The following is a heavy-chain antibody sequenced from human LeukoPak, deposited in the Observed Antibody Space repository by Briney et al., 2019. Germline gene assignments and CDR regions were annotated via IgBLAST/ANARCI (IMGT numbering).Heavy chain of an antibody. CDR1: GFTFNRYA. CDR3: ARDRTTYYYDSSGYY. J-gene: IGHJ4*02. D-gene: IGHD3-22*01. Sequence: GGSLRLSCAASGFTFNRYAMHWVRQAPGKGLEWVAFIRYDGSDKYYADSVKGRFTISRDNAKNSLYLQMNSLRAEDTAVYYCARDRTTYYYDSSGYYWGQGTLVTVSS. CDR2: IRYDGSDK. V-gene: IGHV3-30*02.